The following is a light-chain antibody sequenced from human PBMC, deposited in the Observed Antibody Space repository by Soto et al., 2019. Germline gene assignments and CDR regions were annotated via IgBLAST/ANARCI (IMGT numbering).Light chain of an antibody. J-gene: IGKJ3*01. V-gene: IGKV1-5*03. CDR1: QIIYTW. Sequence: DIQMTQSPSSLFASVGDRVTITCRASQIIYTWLAWYQQRPGKAPKLLIYRASNLVNGVPSRFSGSGSGTEFTLTISSLQPDDFSIYYCQQYETYSGTFGPGTKVDL. CDR3: QQYETYSGT. CDR2: RAS.